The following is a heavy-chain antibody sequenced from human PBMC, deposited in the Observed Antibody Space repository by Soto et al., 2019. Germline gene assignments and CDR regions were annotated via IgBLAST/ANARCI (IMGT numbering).Heavy chain of an antibody. V-gene: IGHV4-31*03. CDR2: IFYSGST. J-gene: IGHJ4*02. CDR3: ATTSGSGRLDY. CDR1: GESISTGGY. D-gene: IGHD3-10*01. Sequence: QVQLQESGPGRVKPSRTLSLTCTVSGESISTGGYWSWVRLHPGKGLEWIGYIFYSGSTYYNPSPSLKSRVTMSVDTSKNQFSLNLSSVTAADTAVYFCATTSGSGRLDYWGQGTLVTVSS.